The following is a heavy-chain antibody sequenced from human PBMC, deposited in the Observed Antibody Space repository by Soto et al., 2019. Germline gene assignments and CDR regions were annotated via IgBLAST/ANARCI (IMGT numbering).Heavy chain of an antibody. CDR3: VRTSLVVSAATREDY. CDR2: INSDGSST. Sequence: EVQLVESGGGLVPPGESLRLSCAASGFTFSSYWMHWVRQAPGKGLVWVSRINSDGSSTSYAGSVKGRFTISRDKARNTVDLQVKSLSAEDTAVYYCVRTSLVVSAATREDYWCQGALVTVSS. CDR1: GFTFSSYW. J-gene: IGHJ4*02. V-gene: IGHV3-74*01. D-gene: IGHD2-15*01.